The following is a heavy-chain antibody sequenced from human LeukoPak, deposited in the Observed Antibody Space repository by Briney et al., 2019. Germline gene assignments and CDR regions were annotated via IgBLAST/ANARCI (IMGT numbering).Heavy chain of an antibody. CDR3: TTDGYDILTGPFDY. D-gene: IGHD3-9*01. V-gene: IGHV3-15*01. CDR2: IKSKTDGGTT. Sequence: PGGSLRLSCAASGFTFSHAWMSWVRQAPGQGLKWVGRIKSKTDGGTTDYGAPVKGRLTISRDDSKNTLYLQMNGLKTEDTGMYYCTTDGYDILTGPFDYWGQGTLVTVSS. CDR1: GFTFSHAW. J-gene: IGHJ4*02.